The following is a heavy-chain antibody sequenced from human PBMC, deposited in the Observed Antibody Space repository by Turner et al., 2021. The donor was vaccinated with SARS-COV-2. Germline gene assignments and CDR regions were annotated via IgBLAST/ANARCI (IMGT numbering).Heavy chain of an antibody. V-gene: IGHV3-9*01. Sequence: EVKLGASGGGLVEPARSLLISCAASGFTFDDYAMHWVRQAPGKGLVWGSVISWNSGTIGYADSVKGRFTISRVNAKNSLNLQMISLRAEDTALYDGAKLAARSAYYDYGMDVWGQGTTVTVSS. J-gene: IGHJ6*02. D-gene: IGHD6-6*01. CDR3: AKLAARSAYYDYGMDV. CDR1: GFTFDDYA. CDR2: ISWNSGTI.